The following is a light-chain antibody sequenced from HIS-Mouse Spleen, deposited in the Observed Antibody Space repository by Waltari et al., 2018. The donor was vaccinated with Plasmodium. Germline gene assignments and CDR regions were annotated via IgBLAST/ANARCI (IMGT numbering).Light chain of an antibody. CDR2: GAS. J-gene: IGKJ3*01. Sequence: EIVMTQSPATLSVSQGERATLSCRASQSVSSNLAWYQQKPGQAPRLLIDGASTRATGIPARFSGSGSGTEFTLTISSLQSEDFAVYYCQQYNNWSFTFGPGTKVDIK. CDR3: QQYNNWSFT. CDR1: QSVSSN. V-gene: IGKV3-15*01.